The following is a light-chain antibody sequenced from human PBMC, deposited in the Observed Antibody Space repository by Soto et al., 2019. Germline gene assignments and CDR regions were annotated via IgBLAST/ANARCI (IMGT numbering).Light chain of an antibody. Sequence: QSVLTRPPSVSAAPGQKVTISCSGSRSNIGNNYVSWYQQLPGTAPKLLIYDNNKRPSGIPDRFSDSKSGTSATLAITGLQTGDEADYYCGTWDSSLSASVFGTGTKVTVL. J-gene: IGLJ1*01. CDR1: RSNIGNNY. CDR2: DNN. CDR3: GTWDSSLSASV. V-gene: IGLV1-51*01.